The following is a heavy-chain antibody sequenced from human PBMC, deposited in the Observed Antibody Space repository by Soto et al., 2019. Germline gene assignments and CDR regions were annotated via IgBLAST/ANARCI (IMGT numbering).Heavy chain of an antibody. Sequence: SETLSLTCTVSGGSVSSYHWTWIRQPPGKGLEWIGCIYDTGSTNYNPSLRSRVTVSVDTSKSQFSLRLSSVTAADTAIYYCARYCSGANCHGRFDPWGQGTLVTVSS. J-gene: IGHJ5*02. D-gene: IGHD2-15*01. CDR1: GGSVSSYH. CDR2: IYDTGST. V-gene: IGHV4-4*09. CDR3: ARYCSGANCHGRFDP.